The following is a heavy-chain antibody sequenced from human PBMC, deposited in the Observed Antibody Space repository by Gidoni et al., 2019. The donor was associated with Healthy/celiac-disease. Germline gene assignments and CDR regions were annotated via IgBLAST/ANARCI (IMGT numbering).Heavy chain of an antibody. CDR2: ISGDGGST. D-gene: IGHD6-13*01. CDR3: AKDGEQQLVLSHYYYYGMDV. CDR1: GFTFDDYA. Sequence: EVQLVESGGGVVQPGGSLRLSCAASGFTFDDYAMHWVRQAPGKGLEWVSLISGDGGSTYYADSVKGRFTISRDNSKNSLYLQMNSLRTEDTALYYCAKDGEQQLVLSHYYYYGMDVWGQGTTVTVSS. V-gene: IGHV3-43*02. J-gene: IGHJ6*02.